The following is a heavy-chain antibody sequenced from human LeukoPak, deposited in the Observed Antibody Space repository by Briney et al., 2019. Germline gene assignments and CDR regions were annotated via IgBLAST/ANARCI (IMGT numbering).Heavy chain of an antibody. J-gene: IGHJ3*02. D-gene: IGHD6-19*01. CDR1: GYSFTSYW. CDR3: ARPATSHSGWYPRYAFDM. V-gene: IGHV5-51*01. Sequence: GESLKISYKGSGYSFTSYWIAWVRQMPGEGLEWMGMFYPVDSDTRYSPSFQGQVTISADKSINTAYLQWSSLKASDTAMYYCARPATSHSGWYPRYAFDMWGQGTMVTVSS. CDR2: FYPVDSDT.